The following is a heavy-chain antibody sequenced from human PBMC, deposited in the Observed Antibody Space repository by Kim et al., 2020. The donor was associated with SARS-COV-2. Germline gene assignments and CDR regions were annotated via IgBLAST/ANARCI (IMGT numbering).Heavy chain of an antibody. CDR3: ARTPYYYDSSGYYFDY. Sequence: SVKVSCKASGGTFSSYAISWVRQAPGQGLEWMGGIIPIFGTANYAQKFQGRVTITADESTSTAYMELSSLRSEDTAVYYCARTPYYYDSSGYYFDYWGQGTLVTVSS. J-gene: IGHJ4*02. D-gene: IGHD3-22*01. V-gene: IGHV1-69*13. CDR1: GGTFSSYA. CDR2: IIPIFGTA.